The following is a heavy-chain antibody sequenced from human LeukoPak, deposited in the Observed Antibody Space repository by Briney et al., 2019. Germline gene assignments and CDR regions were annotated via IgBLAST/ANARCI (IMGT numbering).Heavy chain of an antibody. V-gene: IGHV4-30-4*08. CDR2: IYYSGST. Sequence: PSQTLSLTCTVSGGSISSGDCYWSWIRQPPGKGLEWIGYIYYSGSTYYNPSLKSRVTISVDTSKNQSSLKLSSVTAADTAVYYCAREFWSGYYRYYYMDVWGKGTTVTVSS. CDR3: AREFWSGYYRYYYMDV. J-gene: IGHJ6*03. D-gene: IGHD3-3*01. CDR1: GGSISSGDCY.